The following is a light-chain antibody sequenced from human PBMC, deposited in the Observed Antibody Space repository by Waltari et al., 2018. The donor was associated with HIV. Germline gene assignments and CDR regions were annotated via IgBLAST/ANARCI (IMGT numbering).Light chain of an antibody. Sequence: QSALTQPASVSGSPGQSITISCTETNSDFGDYKDFSWYQQRPGEAPKLLMSDVTNRPSGVSNRFSGAKSDNTAFLTIAGLRPEDETDYYCHSYTSGSDLNYIFGTGTKVTVL. J-gene: IGLJ1*01. V-gene: IGLV2-14*01. CDR1: NSDFGDYKD. CDR2: DVT. CDR3: HSYTSGSDLNYI.